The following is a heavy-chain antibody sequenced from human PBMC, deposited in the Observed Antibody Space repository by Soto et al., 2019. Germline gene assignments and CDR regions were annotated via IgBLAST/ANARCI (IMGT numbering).Heavy chain of an antibody. J-gene: IGHJ4*02. D-gene: IGHD4-17*01. CDR2: ISYTGRT. V-gene: IGHV4-59*01. CDR1: GGSMRSYY. Sequence: QVQLQESGPGLVKPSETLSLTCTVSGGSMRSYYWTWIRQPPGKGLEWIGYISYTGRTDYNPSLKSRVNISLDTSKNQFSLRLDSVTAADPAVYYCARDRDYGDYDYWGQGTLVTVSS. CDR3: ARDRDYGDYDY.